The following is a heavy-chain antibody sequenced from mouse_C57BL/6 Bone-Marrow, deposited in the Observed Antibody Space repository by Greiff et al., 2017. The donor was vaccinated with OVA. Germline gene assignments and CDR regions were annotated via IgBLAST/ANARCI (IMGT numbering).Heavy chain of an antibody. CDR2: IYPGSGST. Sequence: QVQLQQPGAELVKPGASVKMSCKASGYTFTSYWITWVKQRPGQGLEWIGDIYPGSGSTNYNEKFKGKATLTVDKSSSTAYMQLSSLTSESSAVYYCASEGDYDGYPLYWYFDVWGTGTAVTVSA. V-gene: IGHV1-55*01. D-gene: IGHD2-3*01. CDR1: GYTFTSYW. CDR3: ASEGDYDGYPLYWYFDV. J-gene: IGHJ1*03.